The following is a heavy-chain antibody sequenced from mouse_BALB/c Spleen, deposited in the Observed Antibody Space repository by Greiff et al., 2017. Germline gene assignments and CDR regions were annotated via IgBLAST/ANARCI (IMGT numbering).Heavy chain of an antibody. CDR2: IWAGGST. CDR3: ARERGDGYYVGYAMDY. CDR1: GFSLTSYG. Sequence: QVQLKESGPGLVAPSQSLSITCTVSGFSLTSYGVHWVRQPPGKGLEWLGVIWAGGSTNYNSALMSRLSISKDNSKSQVFLKMNSLQTDDTAMYYCARERGDGYYVGYAMDYWGQGTSVTVSS. D-gene: IGHD2-3*01. V-gene: IGHV2-9*02. J-gene: IGHJ4*01.